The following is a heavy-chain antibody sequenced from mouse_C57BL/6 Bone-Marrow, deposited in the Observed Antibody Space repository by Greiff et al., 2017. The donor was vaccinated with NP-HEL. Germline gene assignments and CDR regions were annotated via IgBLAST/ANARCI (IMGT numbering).Heavy chain of an antibody. CDR2: ISYDGSN. Sequence: EVQLVESGPGLVKPSQSLSLTCSVTGYSITSGYYWNWIRQFPGNKLEWMGYISYDGSNNYNPSLNNRISITRDTSKNQFFLKLNSVTTEDTATYYCATIYYYGSSFFWGTGTTVTVSS. V-gene: IGHV3-6*01. J-gene: IGHJ1*03. D-gene: IGHD1-1*01. CDR3: ATIYYYGSSFF. CDR1: GYSITSGYY.